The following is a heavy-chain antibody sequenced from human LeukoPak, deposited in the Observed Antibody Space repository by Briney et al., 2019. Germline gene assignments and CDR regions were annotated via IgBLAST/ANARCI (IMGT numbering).Heavy chain of an antibody. CDR3: ARRNSRFIAAAGTDY. J-gene: IGHJ4*02. CDR1: GSNFTSYW. V-gene: IGHV5-51*01. D-gene: IGHD6-13*01. CDR2: IYPGDSDT. Sequence: GGSLQISCKGSGSNFTSYWIGWGRQVAGKGLEGMGIIYPGDSDTRYSPSFQGQVTISADKSISTPYLQWTTLKASDTAMYYCARRNSRFIAAAGTDYWGQGTLVTVSS.